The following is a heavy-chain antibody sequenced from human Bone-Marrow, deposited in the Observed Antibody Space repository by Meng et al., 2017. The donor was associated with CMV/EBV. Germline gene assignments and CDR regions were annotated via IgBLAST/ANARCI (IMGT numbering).Heavy chain of an antibody. CDR2: IRSKAYGGTT. J-gene: IGHJ6*01. Sequence: GESLKISCTTAGFTSPDCARSWVRQAPGKGLEWVGFIRSKAYGGTTEDAASVKGRFTISRDDSKRIVYLQMNSLKNEDTDVYYCARALGYCSSTRCYSYYYGMDVWGQGTTVTVSS. V-gene: IGHV3-49*04. CDR1: GFTSPDCA. D-gene: IGHD2-2*01. CDR3: ARALGYCSSTRCYSYYYGMDV.